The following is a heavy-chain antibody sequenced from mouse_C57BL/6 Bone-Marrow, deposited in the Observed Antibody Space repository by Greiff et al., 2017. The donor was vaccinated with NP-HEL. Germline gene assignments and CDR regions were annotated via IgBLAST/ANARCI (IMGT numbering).Heavy chain of an antibody. CDR2: IWTGGGT. V-gene: IGHV2-9-1*01. D-gene: IGHD1-1*01. CDR3: AREREYYDGSSYWYFDV. J-gene: IGHJ1*03. CDR1: GFSLTSYA. Sequence: VKLVESGPGLVAPSQSLSITCTVSGFSLTSYAISWVRQPPGKGLEWLGVIWTGGGTNYNSALNSRLSISKDNSKSQVFLKMNSLQTDDTAGYYCAREREYYDGSSYWYFDVWGTGTTVTVSS.